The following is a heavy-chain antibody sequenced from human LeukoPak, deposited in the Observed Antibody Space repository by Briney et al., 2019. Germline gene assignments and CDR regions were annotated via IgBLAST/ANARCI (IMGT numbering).Heavy chain of an antibody. CDR1: GFTFTTYW. J-gene: IGHJ6*04. V-gene: IGHV3-23*01. Sequence: GGSLRLSCVGSGFTFTTYWMSWVRQAPGKGLEWVSAISGSGGSTYYADSVKGRFTISRDNSKNTLYLQMNSLRAEDTAVYYCAKGSLLDWGKGTTVTISS. CDR2: ISGSGGST. CDR3: AKGSLLD.